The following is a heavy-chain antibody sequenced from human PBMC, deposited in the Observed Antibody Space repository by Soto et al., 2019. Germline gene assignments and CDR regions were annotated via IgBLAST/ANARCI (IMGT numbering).Heavy chain of an antibody. CDR2: ISYDGSNK. D-gene: IGHD3-3*01. Sequence: GGSLRLSCAASGFTFSSYGMHWVRQAPGKGLEWVAVISYDGSNKYYADSVKGRFTISRDNSKNTLYLQMNSLRAEDTAVYYCAKLPYYDFWSGIDYWGQGTLVTV. V-gene: IGHV3-30*18. CDR1: GFTFSSYG. CDR3: AKLPYYDFWSGIDY. J-gene: IGHJ4*02.